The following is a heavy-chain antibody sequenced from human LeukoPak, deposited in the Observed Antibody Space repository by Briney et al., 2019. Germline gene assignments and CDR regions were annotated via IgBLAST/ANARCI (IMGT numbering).Heavy chain of an antibody. Sequence: SETLSLTCTVSGGSISSYYWSWIRQPPGKGLEWIGYIYYSGSTNYNPSLKSRVTMSVDTSKNQFSLKLSSVTAADTAVYYCARDRPADNYYYYGMDVWGQGTTVTVSS. D-gene: IGHD2-2*01. CDR1: GGSISSYY. V-gene: IGHV4-59*12. CDR3: ARDRPADNYYYYGMDV. J-gene: IGHJ6*02. CDR2: IYYSGST.